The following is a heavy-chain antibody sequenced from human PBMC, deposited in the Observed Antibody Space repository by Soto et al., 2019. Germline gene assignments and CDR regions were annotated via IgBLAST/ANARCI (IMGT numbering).Heavy chain of an antibody. V-gene: IGHV3-23*01. Sequence: EVQLLESGGGLVQPGGSLRLSCAASGFTFSSYAMRWVRQAPVKGLEWVSAISGSGGSTYYADSVKGRFTISRDNSKNTLSLPMNSLRAEATAVYYCERRGSGSYYDYWGQGTLVTVSS. D-gene: IGHD1-26*01. CDR2: ISGSGGST. J-gene: IGHJ4*02. CDR3: ERRGSGSYYDY. CDR1: GFTFSSYA.